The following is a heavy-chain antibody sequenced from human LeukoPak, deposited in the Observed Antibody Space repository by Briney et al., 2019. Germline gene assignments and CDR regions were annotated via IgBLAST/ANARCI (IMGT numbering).Heavy chain of an antibody. Sequence: PGGSLRLSCAASGFTFSSYSMNWVRQAPGKGLEWVSSISSSSSYIYYADSVKGRFTISRDNAKNSLYLQMNSLRAEDTAVYYCAKDVEMATTDFDYWGQGTLVTVSS. J-gene: IGHJ4*02. CDR2: ISSSSSYI. V-gene: IGHV3-21*04. CDR1: GFTFSSYS. D-gene: IGHD5-12*01. CDR3: AKDVEMATTDFDY.